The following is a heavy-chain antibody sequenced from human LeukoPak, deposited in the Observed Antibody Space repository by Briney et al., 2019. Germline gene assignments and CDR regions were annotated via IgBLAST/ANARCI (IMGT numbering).Heavy chain of an antibody. CDR1: EFDFSSHA. Sequence: GGSLRLSCAASEFDFSSHAMTWVRQAPGKGLEWVSAISISGSKTYYADSVKGRFTISRDDSKNTLYLQMNSLRAEDTAVYYCANEIRPNDYWGQGTQVTVSS. D-gene: IGHD4-17*01. CDR2: ISISGSKT. CDR3: ANEIRPNDY. J-gene: IGHJ4*02. V-gene: IGHV3-23*01.